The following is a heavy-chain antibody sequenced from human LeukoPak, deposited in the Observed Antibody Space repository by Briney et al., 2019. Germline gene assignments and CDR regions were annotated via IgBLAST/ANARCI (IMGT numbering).Heavy chain of an antibody. CDR3: ARDPPKWELPFEY. J-gene: IGHJ4*02. CDR1: GFTSSSYW. CDR2: INSDGSST. Sequence: QPGGSLRLSCAASGFTSSSYWMHWVRQAPGKGLVWVSSINSDGSSTSYADSVKGRFTISRDNAKNTLYLQMNSLRAEDTAVYYCARDPPKWELPFEYWGQGTLVTVSS. V-gene: IGHV3-74*01. D-gene: IGHD1-26*01.